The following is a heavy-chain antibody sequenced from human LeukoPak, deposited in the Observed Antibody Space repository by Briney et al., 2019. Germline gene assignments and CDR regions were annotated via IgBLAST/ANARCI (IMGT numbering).Heavy chain of an antibody. J-gene: IGHJ4*02. D-gene: IGHD3-22*01. V-gene: IGHV3-23*01. CDR2: ISGSGGST. CDR3: AKDRRDSSGYYYSRFDY. Sequence: GGSLRLSXAASGYTFSDYGIHWVRQAPGKGLEWVSAISGSGGSTYYADSEKGRFTISRDNSKNTLYLQMNSLRAEDTAVYYCAKDRRDSSGYYYSRFDYWGQGTLVTVPS. CDR1: GYTFSDYG.